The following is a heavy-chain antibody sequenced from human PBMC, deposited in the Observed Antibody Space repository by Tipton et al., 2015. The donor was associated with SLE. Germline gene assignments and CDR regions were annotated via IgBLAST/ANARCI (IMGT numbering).Heavy chain of an antibody. D-gene: IGHD3-16*01. CDR3: ARDRGGVPGAFDI. CDR1: GYTFTSYG. Sequence: QLVQSGAEVKKPGASVKVSCKASGYTFTSYGISWVRQAPGQGLEWMGWINPNSGGTNYAQKFQGRVTMTRDTSISTAYMELSRLRSDDTAVYYCARDRGGVPGAFDIWGQGTMVTVSS. CDR2: INPNSGGT. J-gene: IGHJ3*02. V-gene: IGHV1-2*02.